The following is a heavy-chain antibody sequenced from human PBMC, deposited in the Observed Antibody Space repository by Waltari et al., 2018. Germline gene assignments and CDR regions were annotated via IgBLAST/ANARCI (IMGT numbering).Heavy chain of an antibody. V-gene: IGHV4-39*01. J-gene: IGHJ4*02. CDR2: IYYSGST. CDR1: GGSISSSSYY. Sequence: QLQLQESGPGLVKPSATLSLTCTVSGGSISSSSYYWGWIRQPPGKGLEWIGSIYYSGSTYYNPSLKSRVTISVDTSKNQFSLKLSSVTAADTAVYYCARLRVTAYFDYWGQGTLVTVSS. CDR3: ARLRVTAYFDY. D-gene: IGHD2-21*02.